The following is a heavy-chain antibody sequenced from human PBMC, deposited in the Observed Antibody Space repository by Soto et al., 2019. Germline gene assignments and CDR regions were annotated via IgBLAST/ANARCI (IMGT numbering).Heavy chain of an antibody. CDR3: AQCVFDSGSDYTGASDIDI. CDR1: GGTLSDYG. D-gene: IGHD3-10*01. J-gene: IGHJ3*02. V-gene: IGHV1-69*06. CDR2: IIPVFNAP. Sequence: QVQLEQSGAEVKKPGSSVKVSCKASGGTLSDYGVAWLRQAPGQGLEWMGGIIPVFNAPKYAPKFQGRVTSAANITANKANMEFSSLRSDETALDSSAQCVFDSGSDYTGASDIDIWGQGTMVIVSS.